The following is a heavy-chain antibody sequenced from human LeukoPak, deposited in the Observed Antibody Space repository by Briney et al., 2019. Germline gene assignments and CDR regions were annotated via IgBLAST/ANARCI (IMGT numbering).Heavy chain of an antibody. J-gene: IGHJ4*02. CDR3: AKGRLRIDY. Sequence: GGSLRLSCAASGFTFRSYAMNWVRQAPGKGLEWVSSISGGGGSTYYADSVKGRFTISRDNSKNTLYMEMNSLRAEDTAVYYCAKGRLRIDYWGQGTLVTVSS. CDR1: GFTFRSYA. V-gene: IGHV3-23*01. CDR2: ISGGGGST. D-gene: IGHD6-6*01.